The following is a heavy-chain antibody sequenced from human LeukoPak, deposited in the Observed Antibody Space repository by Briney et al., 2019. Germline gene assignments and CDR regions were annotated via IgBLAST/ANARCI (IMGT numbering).Heavy chain of an antibody. CDR3: ARRVAVAGPLDY. CDR2: IYYTGST. CDR1: GGSISSYY. J-gene: IGHJ4*02. D-gene: IGHD6-19*01. Sequence: PSETLSLTCTVSGGSISSYYWSWIRQPPGKGLEWIGYIYYTGSTNYNPSLKSRVTISVDTSKNQFSLKLSSVTAADTAVYYCARRVAVAGPLDYWGQGTLVPVSS. V-gene: IGHV4-59*08.